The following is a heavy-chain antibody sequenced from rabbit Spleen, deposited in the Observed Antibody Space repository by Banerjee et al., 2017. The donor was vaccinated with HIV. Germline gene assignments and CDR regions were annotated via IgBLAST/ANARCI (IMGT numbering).Heavy chain of an antibody. Sequence: QEQLVESGGGLVQPEGSLTLTCKASGVSFSGSYHIHWVRQAPGKGLKWIACINTATGKAVYASWAKGRFTISKTSSTTVTLQMTGLTAADTATYFCARGSAAMTMVITGYYLTLWGPGTLVTVS. D-gene: IGHD2-1*01. CDR1: GVSFSGSYH. V-gene: IGHV1S45*01. CDR3: ARGSAAMTMVITGYYLTL. J-gene: IGHJ4*01. CDR2: INTATGKA.